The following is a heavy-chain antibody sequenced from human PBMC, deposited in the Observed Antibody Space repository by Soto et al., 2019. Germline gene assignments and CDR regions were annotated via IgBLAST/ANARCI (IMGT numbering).Heavy chain of an antibody. D-gene: IGHD2-15*01. CDR1: GFTFSSYG. Sequence: QVQLVESGGGVVQPGRSLRLSCAASGFTFSSYGMHWVRQAPGKGLEWVAVIWYDGSNKYYADSVKGRFTISRDNSKNTRYLKMNSLRAEDTAVYYCARDGYWSGGSCYSVPVFDYWGQGTLVTVSS. CDR3: ARDGYWSGGSCYSVPVFDY. J-gene: IGHJ4*02. V-gene: IGHV3-33*01. CDR2: IWYDGSNK.